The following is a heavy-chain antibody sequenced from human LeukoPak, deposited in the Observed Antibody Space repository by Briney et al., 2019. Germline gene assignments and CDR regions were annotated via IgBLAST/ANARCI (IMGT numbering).Heavy chain of an antibody. CDR1: GGSFSGYY. Sequence: SETLSLTRAVYGGSFSGYYWSWIRQPPGKGLEWIGEINHSGSTNYNPSLKSRVTISVDTSKNQFSLKLSSVTAADTAVYYCARARLRFLEWLFDYWGQGTLVTVSS. V-gene: IGHV4-34*01. CDR3: ARARLRFLEWLFDY. D-gene: IGHD3-3*01. J-gene: IGHJ4*02. CDR2: INHSGST.